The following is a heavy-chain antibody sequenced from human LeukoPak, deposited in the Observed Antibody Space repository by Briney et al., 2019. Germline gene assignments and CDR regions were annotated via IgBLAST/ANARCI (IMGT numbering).Heavy chain of an antibody. V-gene: IGHV1-69-2*01. CDR1: GYTFTDYY. J-gene: IGHJ4*02. CDR2: VDPEDGET. Sequence: ASVKVSCKVSGYTFTDYYMHWVQQAPGKGLEWMGLVDPEDGETIYAEKFQGRVTITADTSTDTAYMELSSLRSEDTAVYYCATGFPGGGSSTNEDYWGQGTLVTVSS. D-gene: IGHD2-2*01. CDR3: ATGFPGGGSSTNEDY.